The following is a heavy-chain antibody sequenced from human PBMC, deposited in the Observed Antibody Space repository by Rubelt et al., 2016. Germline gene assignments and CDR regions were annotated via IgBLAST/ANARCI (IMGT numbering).Heavy chain of an antibody. Sequence: QVQLVQSGAEVKKPGSSVKVSCKASGGTFSSYAISWVRQAPGQGLEWMGRIIPILGIANYAQKFQGIVTITAVKSTSTAYMELSSLRSEDTAVYYCARDYSYYYYGMDVWGQGTTVTVSS. D-gene: IGHD3-16*01. J-gene: IGHJ6*02. CDR1: GGTFSSYA. V-gene: IGHV1-69*04. CDR3: ARDYSYYYYGMDV. CDR2: IIPILGIA.